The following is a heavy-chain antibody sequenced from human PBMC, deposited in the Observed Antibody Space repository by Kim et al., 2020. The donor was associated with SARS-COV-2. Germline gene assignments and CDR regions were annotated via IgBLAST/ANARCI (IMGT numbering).Heavy chain of an antibody. CDR3: ANGRVTAIPYYYYGMDV. D-gene: IGHD2-21*02. J-gene: IGHJ6*02. Sequence: SVKVSCKASGGTFSSYAISWVRQAPGQGLEWMGGIIPIFGTANYAQKFQGRVTITADESTSTAYMELSSLRSEDTAVYYCANGRVTAIPYYYYGMDVWGQGTTVTVSS. CDR2: IIPIFGTA. V-gene: IGHV1-69*13. CDR1: GGTFSSYA.